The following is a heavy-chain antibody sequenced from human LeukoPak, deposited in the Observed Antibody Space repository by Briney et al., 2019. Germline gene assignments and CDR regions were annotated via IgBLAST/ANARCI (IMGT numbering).Heavy chain of an antibody. J-gene: IGHJ4*02. D-gene: IGHD3-22*01. CDR3: AKRGVVIRVILVGFHKEAYYFDS. Sequence: GSLRLSCVVSGITLSNYGMSWVRQAPGKGLEWVAGMSGGGGSTNYADSVKGRFTISRDNPKNTLYLQMNSLRAEDTAVYFCAKRGVVIRVILVGFHKEAYYFDSWGQGALVTVSS. CDR2: MSGGGGST. CDR1: GITLSNYG. V-gene: IGHV3-23*01.